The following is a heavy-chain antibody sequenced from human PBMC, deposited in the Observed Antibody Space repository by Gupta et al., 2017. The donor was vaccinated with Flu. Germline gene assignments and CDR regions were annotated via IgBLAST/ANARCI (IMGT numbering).Heavy chain of an antibody. D-gene: IGHD3-16*02. CDR2: IIPIFGTA. V-gene: IGHV1-69*06. Sequence: QGLEWMGGIIPIFGTANYAQKFQGRVTITADKSTSTAYMELSSLRSEDTAVYYCATREVWGSYRYWGGAFDIWGQGTMVTVSS. J-gene: IGHJ3*02. CDR3: ATREVWGSYRYWGGAFDI.